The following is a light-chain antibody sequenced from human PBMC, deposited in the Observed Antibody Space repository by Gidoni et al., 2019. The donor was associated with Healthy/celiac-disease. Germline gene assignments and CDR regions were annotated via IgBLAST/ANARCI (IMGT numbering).Light chain of an antibody. CDR2: DVS. CDR1: SSDVGGYNY. J-gene: IGLJ3*02. V-gene: IGLV2-14*01. Sequence: QSALTQPASVSGSPGQSITISCTGTSSDVGGYNYVSWYQQHPGKAPKLMIYDVSNRPSGVSNRFSGSKSGNTASLTISGTQAEDEADYYCSSYTSSSIWVFGGGTKLTVL. CDR3: SSYTSSSIWV.